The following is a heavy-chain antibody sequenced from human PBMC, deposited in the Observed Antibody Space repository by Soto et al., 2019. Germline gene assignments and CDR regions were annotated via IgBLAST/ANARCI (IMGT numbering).Heavy chain of an antibody. V-gene: IGHV4-31*03. J-gene: IGHJ6*02. D-gene: IGHD3-3*01. Sequence: TSETLSLTCTVSGGSISSGVYYWIWIRQHPGKVLDWIGYSYYSGVTYYNPSLKSRVTISVDTSKNQFSLKLSSVTAADTAVYYCARDSYYDFWSGGVPPTTSSGMDVWGQGTTVTVSS. CDR3: ARDSYYDFWSGGVPPTTSSGMDV. CDR2: SYYSGVT. CDR1: GGSISSGVYY.